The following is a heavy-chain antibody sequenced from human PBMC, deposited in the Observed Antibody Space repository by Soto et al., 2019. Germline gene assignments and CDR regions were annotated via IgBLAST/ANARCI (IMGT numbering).Heavy chain of an antibody. CDR1: GGSISSGGYY. CDR3: ARVGGNDSSGYTPKYYFDY. J-gene: IGHJ4*02. D-gene: IGHD3-22*01. V-gene: IGHV4-31*03. Sequence: QVQLQESGPGLVKPSQTLSLTCTVSGGSISSGGYYWSWIRQHPGKGLEWIGCIYYSGSTYYNPSLKSRVTISVDTSKNQFSLKLSSVTAADTAVYYCARVGGNDSSGYTPKYYFDYWGQGTLVTVSS. CDR2: IYYSGST.